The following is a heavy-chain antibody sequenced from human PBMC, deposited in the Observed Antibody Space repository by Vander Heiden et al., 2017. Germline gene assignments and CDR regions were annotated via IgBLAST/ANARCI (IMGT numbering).Heavy chain of an antibody. D-gene: IGHD3-10*01. CDR2: VYSNGVT. J-gene: IGHJ4*02. Sequence: VKLQPSGPGPLKSSEKLPRTCNVTGGSINNYYFSWIRRAAGKGLEWIGRVYSNGVTNYNPSLRTRVTMSSDLSKNQVSLSLTSVTAAYTAVYFCARGSYLDDWGQGTLVTVSS. CDR3: ARGSYLDD. V-gene: IGHV4-4*07. CDR1: GGSINNYY.